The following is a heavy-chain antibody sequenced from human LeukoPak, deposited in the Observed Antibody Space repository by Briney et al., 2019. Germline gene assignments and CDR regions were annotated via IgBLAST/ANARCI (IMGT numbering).Heavy chain of an antibody. CDR2: IYTSGST. CDR1: GGSISSGSYS. J-gene: IGHJ4*02. V-gene: IGHV4-61*02. Sequence: PSQTLSLTCTVSGGSISSGSYSWSWIRQPAGKGLEWIGRIYTSGSTNYNPSLKSRVTMSVDTSKNQFSLKLSSVTAADTAVYYCAREVYSSGWYTSNYFDYWGQGTLVTVSS. CDR3: AREVYSSGWYTSNYFDY. D-gene: IGHD6-19*01.